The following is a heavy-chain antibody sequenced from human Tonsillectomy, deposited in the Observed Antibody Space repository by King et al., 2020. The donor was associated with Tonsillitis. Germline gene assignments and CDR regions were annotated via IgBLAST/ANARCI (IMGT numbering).Heavy chain of an antibody. V-gene: IGHV3-33*05. D-gene: IGHD5-24*01. CDR1: GFTFRNSG. CDR3: ARYLPHVGWLVISGMDV. CDR2: ISYDGSNK. Sequence: HVQLVESGGGVVQPGRSLRLSCAASGFTFRNSGMHWVRQAPGKGLEWVTTISYDGSNKYYADSVKGRFTISRDNSKKPLYLQMTSLRTEETSVYYCARYLPHVGWLVISGMDVRGQGTTVIVSS. J-gene: IGHJ6*01.